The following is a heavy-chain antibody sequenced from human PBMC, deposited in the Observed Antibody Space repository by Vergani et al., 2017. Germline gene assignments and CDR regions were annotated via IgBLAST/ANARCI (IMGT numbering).Heavy chain of an antibody. Sequence: QVQLQESGPGLVKPSETLSLTCTVSGGSISSYYWSWIRQPPGKGLEWSGYIYYSGSTNYNPSLKSPVTISVDTSKNPFSLKLSAVTAADTAVYYCARLVAGTTLNWFDPWGQGTLVTVSS. V-gene: IGHV4-59*01. CDR3: ARLVAGTTLNWFDP. J-gene: IGHJ5*02. CDR1: GGSISSYY. CDR2: IYYSGST. D-gene: IGHD6-19*01.